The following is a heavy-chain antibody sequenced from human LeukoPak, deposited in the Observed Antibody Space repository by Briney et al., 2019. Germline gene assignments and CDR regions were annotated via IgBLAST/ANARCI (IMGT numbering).Heavy chain of an antibody. CDR1: GGSISTYY. CDR2: SDYSGSA. D-gene: IGHD7-27*01. CDR3: AQNWGSYAFDI. J-gene: IGHJ3*02. V-gene: IGHV4-59*01. Sequence: SETLSLTCTVSGGSISTYYWSWIRQPPGKGLEWIGYSDYSGSANYNPSLKSRVTISVDTSKSQFSLNLRSVTAADTAVYYCAQNWGSYAFDIWGRGTMVTVSS.